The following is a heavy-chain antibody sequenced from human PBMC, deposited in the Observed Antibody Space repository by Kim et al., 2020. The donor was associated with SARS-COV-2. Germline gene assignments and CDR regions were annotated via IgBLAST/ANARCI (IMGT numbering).Heavy chain of an antibody. CDR2: IDPSDSYT. CDR3: ARVPLTYYYDSSGYYYRDAFDI. Sequence: GESLKISCKGSGYSFTSYWISWVRQMPGKGLEWMGRIDPSDSYTNYSPSFQGHVTISADKSISTAYLQWSSLKASDTAMYYCARVPLTYYYDSSGYYYRDAFDIWGQGTMVTVSS. J-gene: IGHJ3*02. V-gene: IGHV5-10-1*01. CDR1: GYSFTSYW. D-gene: IGHD3-22*01.